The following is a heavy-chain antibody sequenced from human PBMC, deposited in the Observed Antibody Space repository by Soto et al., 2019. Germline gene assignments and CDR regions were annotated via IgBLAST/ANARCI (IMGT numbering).Heavy chain of an antibody. CDR2: TYYRSKWYN. V-gene: IGHV6-1*01. D-gene: IGHD6-19*01. J-gene: IGHJ4*02. CDR1: GDSVSSNSAA. CDR3: AREATVAGTDV. Sequence: QVPLQQSGPGLVTPSQTLSLTCAISGDSVSSNSAAWNWIRQSPSRGLAWLGRTYYRSKWYNDYAVSMESRIATNPATTKTLFSRQLNSVTPEATGVYYCAREATVAGTDVWGQVTLVTVAS.